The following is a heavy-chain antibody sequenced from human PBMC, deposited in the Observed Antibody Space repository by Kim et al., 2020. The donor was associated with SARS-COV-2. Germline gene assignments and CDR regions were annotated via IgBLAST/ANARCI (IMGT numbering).Heavy chain of an antibody. CDR1: GGSISSYY. CDR2: IYYSGST. J-gene: IGHJ4*02. Sequence: SETLSLTCTVSGGSISSYYWSWIRQPPGKGLEWIGYIYYSGSTNYNPSLKSRVTISVDTSKNQFSLKLSSVTAADTAVYYCARGIVGASFDYWGQGTLGTVSS. D-gene: IGHD1-26*01. V-gene: IGHV4-59*01. CDR3: ARGIVGASFDY.